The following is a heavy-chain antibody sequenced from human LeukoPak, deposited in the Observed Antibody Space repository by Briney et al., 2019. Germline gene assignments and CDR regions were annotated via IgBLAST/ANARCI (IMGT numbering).Heavy chain of an antibody. J-gene: IGHJ4*02. CDR3: ARRKGTSWSFDY. Sequence: PGGSLRLSCAASGFTVSNNYMSWVRQAPGKGLERVSVIYSGGITYYADSVKGRFTISRDNSNNTLHLQMHSLRAEDTAMYYCARRKGTSWSFDYWGQGTLVTVSS. CDR2: IYSGGIT. V-gene: IGHV3-66*01. D-gene: IGHD6-13*01. CDR1: GFTVSNNY.